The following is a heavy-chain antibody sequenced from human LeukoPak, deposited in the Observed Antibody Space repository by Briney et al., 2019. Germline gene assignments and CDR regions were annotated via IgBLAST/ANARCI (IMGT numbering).Heavy chain of an antibody. V-gene: IGHV3-15*01. CDR2: IKSKTDGGTT. Sequence: VGSLRLSSAASRFSFTYAWMSWVRQAPGEGLEWVGRIKSKTDGGTTDYAAPVKGRFINSRYDSKNTQDLQMNSLKTEDTAVYYCSTVRYCSGGSCVGGIDVWGQGTTVTVSS. J-gene: IGHJ6*02. CDR3: STVRYCSGGSCVGGIDV. D-gene: IGHD2-15*01. CDR1: RFSFTYAW.